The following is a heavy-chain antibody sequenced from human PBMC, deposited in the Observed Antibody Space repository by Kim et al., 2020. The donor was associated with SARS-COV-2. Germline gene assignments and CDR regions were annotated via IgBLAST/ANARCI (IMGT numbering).Heavy chain of an antibody. J-gene: IGHJ3*02. D-gene: IGHD3-22*01. CDR1: GFTFSSYA. CDR2: ISYDGSNK. Sequence: GGSLRLSCAASGFTFSSYAMHWVRQAPGKGLEWVAVISYDGSNKYYADSVKGRFTMSRDNSKNTLYLQMNSLRAEDTAVYYCARDMGGDYYDSSGPGGAFDIWGQGTMVTVSS. V-gene: IGHV3-30*04. CDR3: ARDMGGDYYDSSGPGGAFDI.